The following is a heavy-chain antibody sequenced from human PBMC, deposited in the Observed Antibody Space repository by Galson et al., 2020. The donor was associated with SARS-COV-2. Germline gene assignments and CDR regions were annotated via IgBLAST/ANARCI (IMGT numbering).Heavy chain of an antibody. J-gene: IGHJ2*01. Sequence: SETLSLTCNVSGGSMSSYYWSWIRQPPKKGLEWIGYIYYSGSTSYNPSLKIRVTISVDTSKNQFSLKLSSVTAAATAEYYCARDSSGSYYPNWYFDLGGRGTLVTVSS. CDR1: GGSMSSYY. CDR3: ARDSSGSYYPNWYFDL. CDR2: IYYSGST. V-gene: IGHV4-59*01. D-gene: IGHD1-26*01.